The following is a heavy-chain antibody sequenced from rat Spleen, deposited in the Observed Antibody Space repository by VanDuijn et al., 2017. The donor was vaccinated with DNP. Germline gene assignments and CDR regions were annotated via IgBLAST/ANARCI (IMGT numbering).Heavy chain of an antibody. Sequence: QVQLKESGPGLVQPSQTLSLTCTVAGFSLTNYNVHWVRQPPGEGLEWMGAIWNTGGTRYNSALKSRMSIIKDTSKSQVFLKMNSLQREDTATYYCAREVPFGYNFDYWGQGVMVTVSS. CDR1: GFSLTNYN. CDR2: IWNTGGT. D-gene: IGHD1-4*01. J-gene: IGHJ2*01. V-gene: IGHV2-41*01. CDR3: AREVPFGYNFDY.